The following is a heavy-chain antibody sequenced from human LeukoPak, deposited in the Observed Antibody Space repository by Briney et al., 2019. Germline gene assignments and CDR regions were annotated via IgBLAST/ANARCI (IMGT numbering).Heavy chain of an antibody. CDR3: AIDFGDFWSGYYTGCLDY. J-gene: IGHJ4*02. D-gene: IGHD3-3*01. CDR1: GFTFSSYW. Sequence: PGGSLRLSCAASGFTFSSYWMSWVRQAPGQGLKRVANIKQDGSEKYYVDSVKGRFTISRDNTKNSLYLQMNSQRAEDTAVYYCAIDFGDFWSGYYTGCLDYWGQGTLVTVSS. CDR2: IKQDGSEK. V-gene: IGHV3-7*01.